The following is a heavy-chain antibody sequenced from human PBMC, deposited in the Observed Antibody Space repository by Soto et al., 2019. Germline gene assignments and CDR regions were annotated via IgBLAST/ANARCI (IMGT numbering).Heavy chain of an antibody. Sequence: EVQLEESGGALVKPGESLTLSCASSGFTFSHAWLGWVRQAPGKGLEWVGRIKMKSDGETTDYGAPVKGRFIISRDDSKNTVDLQMNTLKTEDTAVYYCTTVYGHSYGQLDHWGQGTLVTVSS. J-gene: IGHJ4*02. V-gene: IGHV3-15*02. CDR3: TTVYGHSYGQLDH. CDR1: GFTFSHAW. CDR2: IKMKSDGETT. D-gene: IGHD5-18*01.